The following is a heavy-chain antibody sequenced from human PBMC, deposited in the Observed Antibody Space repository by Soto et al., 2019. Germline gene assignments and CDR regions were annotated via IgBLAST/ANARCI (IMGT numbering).Heavy chain of an antibody. V-gene: IGHV3-11*01. CDR1: GFTFSDYY. D-gene: IGHD3-16*02. CDR2: ISSSGSTI. CDR3: ARDPLHLGELSFFSPHNWFDP. Sequence: GGSLRLSCAASGFTFSDYYMSWIRQAPGKGLEWVSYISSSGSTIYYADSVKGRFTISRDNAKNSLYLQMNNLRAEDTAVYYCARDPLHLGELSFFSPHNWFDPWGQGTLVTVSS. J-gene: IGHJ5*02.